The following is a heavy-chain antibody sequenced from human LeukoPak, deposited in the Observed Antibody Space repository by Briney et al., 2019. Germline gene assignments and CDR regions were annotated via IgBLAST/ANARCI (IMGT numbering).Heavy chain of an antibody. J-gene: IGHJ3*02. CDR1: GFTFSSSW. CDR3: TRGNLAAGGAFDI. CDR2: IHREESSI. V-gene: IGHV3-74*01. D-gene: IGHD6-13*01. Sequence: PGGSLRLSCAGSGFTFSSSWIHWVRQDPGKGLVWVSRIHREESSISYADSVKGRLTISRDNAKNTLYLQINSLRAEDTAVYYCTRGNLAAGGAFDIWGQGTVVTVSS.